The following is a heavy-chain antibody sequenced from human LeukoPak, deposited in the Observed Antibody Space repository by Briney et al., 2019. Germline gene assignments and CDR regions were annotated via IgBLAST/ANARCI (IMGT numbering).Heavy chain of an antibody. V-gene: IGHV4-59*11. CDR2: VSYSGNT. J-gene: IGHJ4*02. CDR3: ARGGASSRYFGY. D-gene: IGHD1-26*01. Sequence: SETLSHTCTVSGGSISGHFWSWIRQPPGKGLEWIGYVSYSGNTNYNPSFNGRVTISLDTSKSQFSLSLNSVTAAYTAVYFCARGGASSRYFGYWGQGTLVTVSS. CDR1: GGSISGHF.